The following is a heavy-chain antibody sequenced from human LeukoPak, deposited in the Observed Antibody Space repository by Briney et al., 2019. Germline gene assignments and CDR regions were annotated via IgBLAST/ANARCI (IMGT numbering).Heavy chain of an antibody. Sequence: SVKVSCKASGGTFSSYAISWVRQAPGQGLEWMGGIIPIFGTANYAQKFQGRGTITADESTSTAYMELSSRRSEDTAVYYCARSSSGYHYYFDYWGQGTLVTVSS. CDR3: ARSSSGYHYYFDY. J-gene: IGHJ4*02. CDR1: GGTFSSYA. D-gene: IGHD3-22*01. V-gene: IGHV1-69*01. CDR2: IIPIFGTA.